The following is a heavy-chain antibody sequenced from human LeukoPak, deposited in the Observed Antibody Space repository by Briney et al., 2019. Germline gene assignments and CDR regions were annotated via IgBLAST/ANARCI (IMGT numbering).Heavy chain of an antibody. D-gene: IGHD1-20*01. CDR3: AREGNWNDGFDY. J-gene: IGHJ4*02. Sequence: ASVKVSCKASGYTFTSYGISWVRQAPGQGLEWMGWISVYNGNTNYAQKLQGRVTMTTDTSTSTAYKELRSLRSGDTAVYYCAREGNWNDGFDYWGQGTLVTVSS. V-gene: IGHV1-18*04. CDR2: ISVYNGNT. CDR1: GYTFTSYG.